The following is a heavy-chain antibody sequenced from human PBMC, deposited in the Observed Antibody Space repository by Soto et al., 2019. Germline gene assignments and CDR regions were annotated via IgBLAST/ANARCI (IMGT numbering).Heavy chain of an antibody. CDR2: LTGGNGDT. CDR3: ARDSGIRGPSGDLDY. Sequence: QVQLVQSGAEVKEPGASVKVSCRASGYTFMSHVIHWVRQAPGQRLEWMGWLTGGNGDTKYSQNFQGRVTITRDTSATTAYMELSRLTSEDTAVYYCARDSGIRGPSGDLDYWGQGTLVTVSS. D-gene: IGHD1-20*01. V-gene: IGHV1-3*01. CDR1: GYTFMSHV. J-gene: IGHJ4*02.